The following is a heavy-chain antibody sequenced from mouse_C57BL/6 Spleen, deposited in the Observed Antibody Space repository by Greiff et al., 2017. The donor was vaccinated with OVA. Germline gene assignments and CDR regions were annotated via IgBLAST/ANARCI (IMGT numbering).Heavy chain of an antibody. CDR3: ARSNWDVGFYWYFDV. CDR2: IYPRSGNT. Sequence: QVQLKESGAELARPGASVKLSCKASGYTFTSYGISWVKQRTGQGLEWIGEIYPRSGNTYYNEKFKGKATLTADKSSSTAYMELRSLTSEDSAVYFCARSNWDVGFYWYFDVWGTGTTVTVSS. J-gene: IGHJ1*03. D-gene: IGHD4-1*01. CDR1: GYTFTSYG. V-gene: IGHV1-81*01.